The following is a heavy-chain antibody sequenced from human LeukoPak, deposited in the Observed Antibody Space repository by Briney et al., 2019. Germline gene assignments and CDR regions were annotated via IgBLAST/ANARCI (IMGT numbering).Heavy chain of an antibody. CDR3: ARLNEDDFWSGYPPYYYYGMDV. CDR1: GGSISSYY. Sequence: SETLSLTCTVSGGSISSYYWSWIRQPPGKGLEWIGYIYYSGSTNYNPSLKSRVTISVDTSKNQFSLKLSSVTAADTAVYYCARLNEDDFWSGYPPYYYYGMDVWGQGTTVTVSS. CDR2: IYYSGST. V-gene: IGHV4-59*08. D-gene: IGHD3-3*01. J-gene: IGHJ6*02.